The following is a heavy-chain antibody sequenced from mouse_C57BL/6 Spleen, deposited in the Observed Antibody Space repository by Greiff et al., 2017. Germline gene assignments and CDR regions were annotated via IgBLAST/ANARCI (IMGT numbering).Heavy chain of an antibody. J-gene: IGHJ4*01. D-gene: IGHD2-5*01. Sequence: QVQLQQPGAELVKPGASVKMSCKASGYTFTSYWITWVKQRPGQGLEWIGDIYPGSGSTNYNEKFKSKATLTVDTSSSKAYMQLSIQTSEDSAVYYCARREYSNYAMDYWGQGTSVTVSS. V-gene: IGHV1-55*01. CDR2: IYPGSGST. CDR1: GYTFTSYW. CDR3: ARREYSNYAMDY.